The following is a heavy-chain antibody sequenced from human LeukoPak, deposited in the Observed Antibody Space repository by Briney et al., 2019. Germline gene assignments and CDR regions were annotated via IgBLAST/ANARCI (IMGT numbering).Heavy chain of an antibody. CDR2: IFYSGST. CDR1: GASVSSGTYY. CDR3: ARNYGDYLYYFDY. Sequence: SETLSLTCTVSGASVSSGTYYWSWVRQPPGKGLEWIGYIFYSGSTNYNPSLKSRVTISADTSKDQFSLKLSSVTVADTAVYYCARNYGDYLYYFDYWGQGTLVTVSS. J-gene: IGHJ4*02. D-gene: IGHD4-17*01. V-gene: IGHV4-61*01.